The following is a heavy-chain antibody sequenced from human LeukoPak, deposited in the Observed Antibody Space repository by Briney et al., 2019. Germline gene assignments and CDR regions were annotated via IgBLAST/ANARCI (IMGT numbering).Heavy chain of an antibody. Sequence: PGGSLRLSCAASGFNFSSHGMNWVRQAPGKGLEWVAVISDDGTIKYYGDSLKGRFTISRDNSKNTLYLQMNSLRAEDTAVYYCAREGDDIVEVPASVTHYYYNYLDVWGQGTTVTVSS. CDR3: AREGDDIVEVPASVTHYYYNYLDV. CDR1: GFNFSSHG. D-gene: IGHD2-2*01. V-gene: IGHV3-30*04. J-gene: IGHJ6*03. CDR2: ISDDGTIK.